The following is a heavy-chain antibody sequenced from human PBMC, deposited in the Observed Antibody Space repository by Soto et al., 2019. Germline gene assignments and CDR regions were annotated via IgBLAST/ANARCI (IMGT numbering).Heavy chain of an antibody. D-gene: IGHD3-3*01. CDR3: ARPDPYYDFWSAPPVSRYYYGMDV. Sequence: SVKVSCKASGGTFSSYAISRVRQDPGQGLEWMGGIIPIFGTANYAQKFQGRVTITADESTSTAYMELSSLRSEDTAVYYCARPDPYYDFWSAPPVSRYYYGMDVWGQGTTVTV. J-gene: IGHJ6*02. CDR1: GGTFSSYA. V-gene: IGHV1-69*13. CDR2: IIPIFGTA.